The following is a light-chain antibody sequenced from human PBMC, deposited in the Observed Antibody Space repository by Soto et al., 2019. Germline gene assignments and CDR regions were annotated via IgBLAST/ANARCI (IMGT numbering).Light chain of an antibody. CDR2: GAS. Sequence: DIQMTQSPSSVSASVGHSVTITCRASQGVSSWLGWYQHKPGKAPQLLIYGASSLQSGVPSRFSGRGSGTDLSLPISNRQPEGFATYYCQQTVNFPYIFGQGTKLPIK. CDR1: QGVSSW. J-gene: IGKJ2*01. V-gene: IGKV1-12*01. CDR3: QQTVNFPYI.